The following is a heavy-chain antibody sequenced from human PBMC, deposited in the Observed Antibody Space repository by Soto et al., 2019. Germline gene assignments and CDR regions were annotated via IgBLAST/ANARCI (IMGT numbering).Heavy chain of an antibody. J-gene: IGHJ6*02. V-gene: IGHV1-2*02. CDR3: ARVRVYCSSTSCNHYYYYYGMDV. Sequence: ASVTVSCQASGYTFTGYYMHWVRQAPGQGREWMGWINPNSGGTNYAQKFQGRVTMTRDTSISTAYMELSRLRSDDTAVYYCARVRVYCSSTSCNHYYYYYGMDVWGQGTTVTVSS. CDR2: INPNSGGT. CDR1: GYTFTGYY. D-gene: IGHD2-2*01.